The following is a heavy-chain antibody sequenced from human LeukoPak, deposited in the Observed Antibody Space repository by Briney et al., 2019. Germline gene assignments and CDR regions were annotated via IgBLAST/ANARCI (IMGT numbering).Heavy chain of an antibody. Sequence: AGSLRLSCAASGVTFSSYSMNWVRQAPGKGLEWVAYIYGSSSTIYYAVSVKGRFTFFRNNTNISLYLQMHSLRDEDTAVYYGAKSQRPPGGSYVDYWGQGTPGHRLL. J-gene: IGHJ4*03. CDR2: IYGSSSTI. V-gene: IGHV3-48*02. CDR1: GVTFSSYS. CDR3: AKSQRPPGGSYVDY. D-gene: IGHD6-25*01.